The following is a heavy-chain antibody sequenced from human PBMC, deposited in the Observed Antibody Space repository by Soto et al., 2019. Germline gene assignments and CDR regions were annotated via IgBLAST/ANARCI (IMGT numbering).Heavy chain of an antibody. CDR1: GGTFSSYA. J-gene: IGHJ4*02. V-gene: IGHV1-69*10. D-gene: IGHD3-9*01. CDR3: ARDYDILTGYYY. CDR2: IIPILGIA. Sequence: ASVKVSCKASGGTFSSYAISWVRQAPGQGLEWMGGIIPILGIANYAQKFQGRVTITADKSTSTAYMELSSPRSEDTAVYYCARDYDILTGYYYWGQGTLVTVSS.